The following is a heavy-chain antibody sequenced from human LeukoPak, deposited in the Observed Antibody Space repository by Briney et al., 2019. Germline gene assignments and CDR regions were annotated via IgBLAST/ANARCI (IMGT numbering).Heavy chain of an antibody. Sequence: SVKVSCKASGGTFSSYAISWVRQAPGQGLEWMGGIIPILGTANYAQKFQGRVTITADESTSTAYMELSSLRSEDTAVYYCASVVVDYYGSGSYYPSYDYWGQGTLVTVSS. D-gene: IGHD3-10*01. CDR1: GGTFSSYA. CDR3: ASVVVDYYGSGSYYPSYDY. J-gene: IGHJ4*02. V-gene: IGHV1-69*13. CDR2: IIPILGTA.